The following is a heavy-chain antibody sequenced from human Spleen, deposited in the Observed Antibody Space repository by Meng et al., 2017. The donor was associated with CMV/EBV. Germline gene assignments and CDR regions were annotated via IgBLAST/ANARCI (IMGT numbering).Heavy chain of an antibody. D-gene: IGHD3-10*01. J-gene: IGHJ4*02. CDR3: ARAGYGSGRYYKEYYFDY. V-gene: IGHV1-69*10. CDR2: IIPILGIA. Sequence: SVKVSCKASGGTFSSYAISWVRQAPGQGLEWMGGIIPILGIANYAQKFQGRVTITADKSTSTAYMELSSLRSEDTAVYYCARAGYGSGRYYKEYYFDYWGQGALVTVSS. CDR1: GGTFSSYA.